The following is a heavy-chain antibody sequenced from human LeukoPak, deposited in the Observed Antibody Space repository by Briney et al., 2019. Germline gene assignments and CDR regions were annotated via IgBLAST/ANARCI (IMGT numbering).Heavy chain of an antibody. CDR1: GFRFSSYA. Sequence: PGGSLRLSCAVSGFRFSSYAMNWVRQAPGKGLEWVSAISGGGETTFYADSVKGRFTISRVNSKNTLYLQMNSLRAEDTAVYYCAKACSSWDPLFDYWGQGTLVTVSS. CDR3: AKACSSWDPLFDY. J-gene: IGHJ4*02. D-gene: IGHD6-13*01. CDR2: ISGGGETT. V-gene: IGHV3-23*01.